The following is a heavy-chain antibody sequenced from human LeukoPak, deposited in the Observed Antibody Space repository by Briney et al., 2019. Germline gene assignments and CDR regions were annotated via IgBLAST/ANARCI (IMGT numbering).Heavy chain of an antibody. CDR2: IYYSRST. Sequence: SETLSLTCTVSGDSVTSGTYFWTWIRQPPGKGLEWIGYIYYSRSTNYNPSLKSRVTISADTSKNQFSLKLSSVTAADTAMYYCARDSPLYSGYDVFDYWGQGTLVTVSS. CDR1: GDSVTSGTYF. CDR3: ARDSPLYSGYDVFDY. V-gene: IGHV4-61*01. D-gene: IGHD5-12*01. J-gene: IGHJ4*02.